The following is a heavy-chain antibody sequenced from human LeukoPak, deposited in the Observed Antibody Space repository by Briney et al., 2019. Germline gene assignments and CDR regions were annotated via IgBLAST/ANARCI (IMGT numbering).Heavy chain of an antibody. D-gene: IGHD6-13*01. CDR1: GFTFGSYA. CDR3: AKDKAAAGSYGLVV. Sequence: QPGGSLRLSCAASGFTFGSYAMTWVRQAPGKGLDWVSSISGSGGSTYYADSVKGRFTISRDNSKNTLYLQMSSLRAEDTAVYYCAKDKAAAGSYGLVVWGQGTTVTVSS. V-gene: IGHV3-23*01. J-gene: IGHJ6*02. CDR2: ISGSGGST.